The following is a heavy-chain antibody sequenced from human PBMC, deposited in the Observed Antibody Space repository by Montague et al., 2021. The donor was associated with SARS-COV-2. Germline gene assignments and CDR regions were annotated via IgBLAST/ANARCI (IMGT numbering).Heavy chain of an antibody. CDR3: ARVAPYTDDYYIDY. J-gene: IGHJ4*02. D-gene: IGHD3-16*01. CDR1: GGSISSSSYY. Sequence: SETLSLTCTVSGGSISSSSYYWGWIRQPPGKGLGWIGSIYYSGGTYYNPSLKSRVTISVDTSKNQFSLKLSSVTAADTAVYYCARVAPYTDDYYIDYWGQGTLVTVSS. V-gene: IGHV4-39*01. CDR2: IYYSGGT.